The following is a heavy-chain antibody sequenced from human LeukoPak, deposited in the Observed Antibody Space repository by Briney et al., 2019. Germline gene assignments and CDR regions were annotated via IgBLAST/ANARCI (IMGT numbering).Heavy chain of an antibody. CDR3: VREGSLYYFDY. V-gene: IGHV3-66*01. CDR1: GFTFSSYA. Sequence: GGSLRLSCAASGFTFSSYAMSWVRQAPGKGLEWVSVIYSGGSTYYADSVKGRFTISRDNSKNTLYLQMNSLRAEDTAVYYCVREGSLYYFDYWGQGTLVTVSS. CDR2: IYSGGST. J-gene: IGHJ4*02.